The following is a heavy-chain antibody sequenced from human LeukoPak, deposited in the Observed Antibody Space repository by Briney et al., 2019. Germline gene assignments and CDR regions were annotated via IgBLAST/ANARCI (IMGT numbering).Heavy chain of an antibody. J-gene: IGHJ4*02. CDR1: GDSINIASYY. Sequence: PSETLSLTCTVSGDSINIASYYWAWIRQPPGRGLEWIGSIYYGGSTYYNPSLKGRVTMSVHTSKSQFSLCLSSVPAADTSMYYCGRRRSGAYAHFFDCWGQGTLLTASS. D-gene: IGHD4-17*01. V-gene: IGHV4-39*01. CDR2: IYYGGST. CDR3: GRRRSGAYAHFFDC.